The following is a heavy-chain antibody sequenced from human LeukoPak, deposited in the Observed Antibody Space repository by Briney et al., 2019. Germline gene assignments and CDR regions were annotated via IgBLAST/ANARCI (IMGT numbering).Heavy chain of an antibody. Sequence: SETLSLTCTVSGGSIISTYWSWIRQPAGKGLEWIGRINTSGSTNTNPSLKSRVTMSVDTSKNQFSRKLSSVTAADTAVYYCASDVGDCSSAGCYTNYYMDVWGKGTTVTVSS. CDR3: ASDVGDCSSAGCYTNYYMDV. D-gene: IGHD2-2*02. CDR1: GGSIISTY. CDR2: INTSGST. V-gene: IGHV4-4*07. J-gene: IGHJ6*03.